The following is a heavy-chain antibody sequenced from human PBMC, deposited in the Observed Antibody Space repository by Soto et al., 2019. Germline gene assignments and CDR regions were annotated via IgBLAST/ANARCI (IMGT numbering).Heavy chain of an antibody. CDR1: GFTFSSYS. D-gene: IGHD2-2*01. J-gene: IGHJ6*02. Sequence: GGSLRLSCAASGFTFSSYSMNWVRQAPGKGLEWVSSISSSSSYIYYADSVKGRFTISRDNAKNSLYLQMNSLRAEDTAVYYWARVGGRNQPLLSSELTYYYGMDVWGQGTTVTVSS. CDR2: ISSSSSYI. V-gene: IGHV3-21*01. CDR3: ARVGGRNQPLLSSELTYYYGMDV.